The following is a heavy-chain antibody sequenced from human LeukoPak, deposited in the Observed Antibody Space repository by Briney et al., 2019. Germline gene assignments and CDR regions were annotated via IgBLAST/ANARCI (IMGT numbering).Heavy chain of an antibody. CDR3: ARIEKWTNLVRYYFDN. J-gene: IGHJ4*02. D-gene: IGHD1-14*01. CDR2: ITSSSGYT. Sequence: PGGSLRLSCAASGFTFSDYDMSWIRQAPGKGLEWISFITSSSGYTYYADSVKGRFIISRDNAKNSLYLQMNSLRAEDTAVYFCARIEKWTNLVRYYFDNWGQGTLVTVSS. V-gene: IGHV3-11*03. CDR1: GFTFSDYD.